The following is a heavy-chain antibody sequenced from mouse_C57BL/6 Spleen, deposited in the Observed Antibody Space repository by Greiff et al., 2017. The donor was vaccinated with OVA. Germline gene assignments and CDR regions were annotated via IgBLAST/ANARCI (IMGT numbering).Heavy chain of an antibody. D-gene: IGHD4-1*01. V-gene: IGHV3-6*01. CDR2: ISYDGSN. CDR3: ASLTGTSAY. CDR1: GYSITSGYY. Sequence: ESGPGLVKPSQSLSLTCSVTGYSITSGYYWNWIRQFPGNKLEWMGYISYDGSNNYNPSLKNRISITRDTSKNQFFLKLNSVTTEDTATYYCASLTGTSAYWGQGTLVTVSA. J-gene: IGHJ3*01.